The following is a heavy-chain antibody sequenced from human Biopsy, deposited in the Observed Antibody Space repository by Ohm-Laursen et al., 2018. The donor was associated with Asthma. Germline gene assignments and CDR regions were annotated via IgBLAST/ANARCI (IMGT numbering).Heavy chain of an antibody. Sequence: SLRLSCAASGFSFSDYYMTWMRQAPGKRLEWVSSISRSGTTTYPAEFVMDRFTISRDNAQNSLFLQMDSLRPEDTAIYFCARVFESSQWGPFYFFGLDVWGQGTTVAVS. J-gene: IGHJ6*02. CDR1: GFSFSDYY. CDR2: ISRSGTTT. V-gene: IGHV3-11*01. D-gene: IGHD1-26*01. CDR3: ARVFESSQWGPFYFFGLDV.